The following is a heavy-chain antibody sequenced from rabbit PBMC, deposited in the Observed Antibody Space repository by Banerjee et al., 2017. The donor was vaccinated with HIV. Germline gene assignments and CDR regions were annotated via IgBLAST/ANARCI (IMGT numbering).Heavy chain of an antibody. V-gene: IGHV1S40*01. CDR2: IYPDYENT. D-gene: IGHD4-1*01. Sequence: QSVEESGGDLVKPGTSLTLTCTASGFSFSSGHDMCWVRQAPGKGLEWIGCIYPDYENTGYATWAKGRFTISKTSSTTVTLQMTSLTAADTATFFCARDLDGVIGWNFGWWGPGTLVTVS. CDR3: ARDLDGVIGWNFGW. CDR1: GFSFSSGHD. J-gene: IGHJ6*01.